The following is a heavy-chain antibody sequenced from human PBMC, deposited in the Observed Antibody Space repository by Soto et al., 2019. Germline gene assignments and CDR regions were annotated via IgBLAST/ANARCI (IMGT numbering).Heavy chain of an antibody. CDR2: ISYSGST. J-gene: IGHJ2*01. D-gene: IGHD6-6*01. V-gene: IGHV4-30-4*01. Sequence: QVQLRESGPGLVKPSQTLSLTCSVSGGSINSGANYWSWIRQSPGKGLEGIGYISYSGSTYYKPSLKSRVTISADTSKNQFSLNLTSVTAADTAVYFCARRSTSSYWYFGLWGRGTLVTVSS. CDR1: GGSINSGANY. CDR3: ARRSTSSYWYFGL.